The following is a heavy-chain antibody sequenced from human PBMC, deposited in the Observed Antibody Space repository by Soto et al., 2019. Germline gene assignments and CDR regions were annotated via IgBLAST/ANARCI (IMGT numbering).Heavy chain of an antibody. D-gene: IGHD4-17*01. Sequence: QVQLQESGPGLMKPSETLSLTCTVSGGSISSYYWSWIRQPPGKGLEWIGYIYYSGSTNYNPSLKSRVTISVDTSKNQFSLKLSSVTAADTAVYYCAKDYGDYGWFDPWGQGTLVTVSS. CDR2: IYYSGST. J-gene: IGHJ5*02. CDR3: AKDYGDYGWFDP. CDR1: GGSISSYY. V-gene: IGHV4-59*01.